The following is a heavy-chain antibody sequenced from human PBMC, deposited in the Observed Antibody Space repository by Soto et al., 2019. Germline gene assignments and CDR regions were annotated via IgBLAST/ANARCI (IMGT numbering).Heavy chain of an antibody. V-gene: IGHV3-30*03. CDR1: GFTFSSYG. Sequence: GGSLRLSCAAFGFTFSSYGMHWVRQAPGKGLEWVAVISYDGSNKYYADSVKGRFTISRDDSKNTLYLQMNSLRAEDTAVYYCAAGRSGYLTYYYYGMDVWGQGTTVTVSS. CDR2: ISYDGSNK. D-gene: IGHD5-18*01. J-gene: IGHJ6*02. CDR3: AAGRSGYLTYYYYGMDV.